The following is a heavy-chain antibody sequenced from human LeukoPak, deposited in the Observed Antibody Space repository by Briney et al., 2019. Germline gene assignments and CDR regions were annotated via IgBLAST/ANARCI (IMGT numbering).Heavy chain of an antibody. V-gene: IGHV3-21*04. CDR3: ARDLGLDSSGYHY. Sequence: GGSLRLSCAGSGFTFSTYTMNWVRQAPGKGLEWVSSISSSSSYIYYGDSVKGRFTVSRDNARNSLSLQMNSLRAEDTAVYYCARDLGLDSSGYHYWGQGTLVTVSS. CDR1: GFTFSTYT. J-gene: IGHJ4*02. CDR2: ISSSSSYI. D-gene: IGHD3-22*01.